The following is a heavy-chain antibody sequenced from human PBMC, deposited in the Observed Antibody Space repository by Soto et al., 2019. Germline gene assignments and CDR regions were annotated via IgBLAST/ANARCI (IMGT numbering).Heavy chain of an antibody. Sequence: ASVKVSCKASGYTFNSYAIHWVRQAPGQRLEWMGWINAGNGNTKYSQRFQGRVTISRDTSAITAYMELSSLRSEDAAVYYCARGGYYDSSGSRNYHYYGMNVWGQGTTVTVSS. CDR3: ARGGYYDSSGSRNYHYYGMNV. CDR1: GYTFNSYA. V-gene: IGHV1-3*01. D-gene: IGHD3-22*01. J-gene: IGHJ6*02. CDR2: INAGNGNT.